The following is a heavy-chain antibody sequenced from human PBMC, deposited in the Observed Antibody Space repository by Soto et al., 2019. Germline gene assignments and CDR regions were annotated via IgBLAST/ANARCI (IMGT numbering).Heavy chain of an antibody. CDR2: ISSSSSTI. Sequence: EVQLVESGGGLVQPGGSLRLSCAASGFTFSSYSMNWVRQAPGKGLEWVSYISSSSSTIYYADSVKGRFTISRDNDKNSLYLQMHSLRDEDTAVYYCARDPSFYGDYVYYYGMDVWGQGTTVTVSS. D-gene: IGHD4-17*01. CDR1: GFTFSSYS. CDR3: ARDPSFYGDYVYYYGMDV. V-gene: IGHV3-48*02. J-gene: IGHJ6*02.